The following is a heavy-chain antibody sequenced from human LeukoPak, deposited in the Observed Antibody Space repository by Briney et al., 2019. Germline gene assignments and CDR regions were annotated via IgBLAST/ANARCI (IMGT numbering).Heavy chain of an antibody. CDR3: ARARRVAVRGIYFDF. CDR1: GDSLTNYY. J-gene: IGHJ4*02. V-gene: IGHV4-59*01. CDR2: IHHGGSA. Sequence: SETLSLTCTVSGDSLTNYYWSWIRHSPGKGLESIGFIHHGGSANYNPSPKSRVTMSVDTSKNQFSLKMSSVTAADTAVYHCARARRVAVRGIYFDFWGQGALVTVSS. D-gene: IGHD3-10*02.